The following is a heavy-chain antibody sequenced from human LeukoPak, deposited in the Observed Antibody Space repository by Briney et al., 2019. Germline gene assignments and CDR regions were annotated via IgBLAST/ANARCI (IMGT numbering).Heavy chain of an antibody. D-gene: IGHD2-15*01. CDR1: GFTFSDYY. CDR2: ISGTSSFT. J-gene: IGHJ5*01. V-gene: IGHV3-11*06. CDR3: ARELRLVS. Sequence: GGSLRLSCAASGFTFSDYYMSWIRQAPGKGLEWVSYISGTSSFTNYADSVKGRFTVSRDNAKNSLYLQMNTLRAEDTALYYWARELRLVSWGQGTLVTVPS.